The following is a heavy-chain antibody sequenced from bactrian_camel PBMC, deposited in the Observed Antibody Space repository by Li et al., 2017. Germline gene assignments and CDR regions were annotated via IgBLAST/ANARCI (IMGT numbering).Heavy chain of an antibody. CDR1: GVTFDDAD. V-gene: IGHV3S53*01. J-gene: IGHJ4*01. Sequence: HVQLVESGGGLVQPGGSLRLSCTISGVTFDDADMGWYRQAPGSECEMVSAINSDGSTTYADSVKGRFTISRDNDENTLYLQLNSLKTEDTAMYCRAKDLSALYGSYDNYLGQGTQVTVS. D-gene: IGHD5*01. CDR2: INSDGST. CDR3: AKDLSALYGSYDNY.